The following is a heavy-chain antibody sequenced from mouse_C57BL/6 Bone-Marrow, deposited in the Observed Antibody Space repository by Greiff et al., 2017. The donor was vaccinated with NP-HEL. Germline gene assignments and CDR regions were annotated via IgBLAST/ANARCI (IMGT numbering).Heavy chain of an antibody. V-gene: IGHV1-82*01. Sequence: VQVVESGPELVKPGASVKISCKASGYAFSSSWMNWVKQRPGKGLEWIGRIYPGDGDTNYNGKFKGKATLTADQSSSTAYMQLSRLTSEDSAVYFCARGWDYSYAMDYWGQGTSVTVSS. CDR1: GYAFSSSW. CDR3: ARGWDYSYAMDY. D-gene: IGHD1-1*01. J-gene: IGHJ4*01. CDR2: IYPGDGDT.